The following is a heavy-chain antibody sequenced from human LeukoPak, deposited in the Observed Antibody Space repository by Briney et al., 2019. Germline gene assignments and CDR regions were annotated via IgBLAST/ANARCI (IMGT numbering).Heavy chain of an antibody. D-gene: IGHD3-22*01. Sequence: SETLSLTCTVSGGSISSGDYYWSWIRQPPGKGLEWIGYIYYSGSTYYNPSLKSRVTISVDTSKNQFSLKLSSVTAADTAVYYCARSTMIGYFDYWGQGTLVTVSS. CDR1: GGSISSGDYY. V-gene: IGHV4-30-4*08. J-gene: IGHJ4*02. CDR2: IYYSGST. CDR3: ARSTMIGYFDY.